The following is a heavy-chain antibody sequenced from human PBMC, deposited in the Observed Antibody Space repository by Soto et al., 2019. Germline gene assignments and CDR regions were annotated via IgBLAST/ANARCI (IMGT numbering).Heavy chain of an antibody. CDR2: IDPSDSYT. J-gene: IGHJ3*02. CDR1: GYSFTSYW. V-gene: IGHV5-10-1*01. Sequence: PGESLKICCKGSGYSFTSYWISWVRQMPGKGLEWMGRIDPSDSYTNYSPSFQGHVTISADKSISTAYLLWSSLKASYTVIYYCARHLPGPLDAFAIWGQGTMVTVSS. CDR3: ARHLPGPLDAFAI. D-gene: IGHD3-3*02.